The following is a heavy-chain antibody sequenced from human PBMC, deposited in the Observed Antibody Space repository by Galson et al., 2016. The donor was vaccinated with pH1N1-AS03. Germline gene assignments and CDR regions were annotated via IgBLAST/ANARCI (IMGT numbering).Heavy chain of an antibody. V-gene: IGHV1-2*04. J-gene: IGHJ6*02. CDR1: GYTFTGFY. D-gene: IGHD1-26*01. Sequence: SVKVSCKASGYTFTGFYVHWVRQAPGQGLEWMGWINPNNGVTNYAQKFEALVTMTGDTSISTDYLELYCLKSDDTAVYYCARNPRGPCSSATCATTYYFDMDVWGQGTTVIVSS. CDR2: INPNNGVT. CDR3: ARNPRGPCSSATCATTYYFDMDV.